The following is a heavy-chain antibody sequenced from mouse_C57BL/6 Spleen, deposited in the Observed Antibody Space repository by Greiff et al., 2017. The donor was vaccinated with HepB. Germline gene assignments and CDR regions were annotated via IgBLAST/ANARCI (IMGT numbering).Heavy chain of an antibody. CDR2: ISSGSSTI. CDR1: GFTFSDYG. J-gene: IGHJ3*01. V-gene: IGHV5-17*01. Sequence: EVKVVESGGGLVKPGGSLKLSCAASGFTFSDYGMHWVRQAPEKGLEWVAYISSGSSTIYYADTVKGRFTISRDNAKNTLFLQMTSLRSEDTAMYYCARENFYYGYPFAYWGQGTLVTVSA. D-gene: IGHD2-2*01. CDR3: ARENFYYGYPFAY.